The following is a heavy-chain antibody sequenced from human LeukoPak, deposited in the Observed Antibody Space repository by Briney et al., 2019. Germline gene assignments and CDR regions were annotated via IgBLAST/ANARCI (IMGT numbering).Heavy chain of an antibody. J-gene: IGHJ4*02. CDR3: ARDPTYCSGGSCYGYYFDY. CDR2: IYTSGST. CDR1: GGSISSYF. D-gene: IGHD2-15*01. V-gene: IGHV4-4*07. Sequence: PSETLSLTCTVSGGSISSYFWSWIRQPAGKGLEWIGRIYTSGSTSYNPSLKSRVTMSVDTSKNQFSLKLSSVTAADTAVYYCARDPTYCSGGSCYGYYFDYWGQGTLVTVSS.